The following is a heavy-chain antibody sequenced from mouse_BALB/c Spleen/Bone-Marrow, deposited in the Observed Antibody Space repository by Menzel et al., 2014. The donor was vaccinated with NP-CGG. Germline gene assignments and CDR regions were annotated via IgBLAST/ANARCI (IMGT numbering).Heavy chain of an antibody. CDR2: IRNKANGYTT. CDR1: GFIFIDYY. D-gene: IGHD2-4*01. V-gene: IGHV7-3*02. CDR3: ARAFTMMNAMDY. J-gene: IGHJ4*01. Sequence: DVKLVESGGGLVQPGGSLRLSCATSGFIFIDYYMSWVRQPPGKALEWLGFIRNKANGYTTEYSASVKGRFTISRDNSQSILYLQMNTLRAEDSATYYCARAFTMMNAMDYWGQGTSVTVSS.